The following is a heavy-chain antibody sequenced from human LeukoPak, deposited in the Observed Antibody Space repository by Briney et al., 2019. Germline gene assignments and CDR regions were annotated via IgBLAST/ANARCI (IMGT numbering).Heavy chain of an antibody. Sequence: PSETLSLTCTVSGGSISSSSYYWGWIRQPPGKGLEGIGSIYYSGSTYYNPSLKSRVTISVDTSKNQFSLKLSSVTAADTAVYYCARHKGVGVRGGFQHWGQGTLVTVCS. CDR3: ARHKGVGVRGGFQH. D-gene: IGHD1-26*01. CDR2: IYYSGST. V-gene: IGHV4-39*01. CDR1: GGSISSSSYY. J-gene: IGHJ1*01.